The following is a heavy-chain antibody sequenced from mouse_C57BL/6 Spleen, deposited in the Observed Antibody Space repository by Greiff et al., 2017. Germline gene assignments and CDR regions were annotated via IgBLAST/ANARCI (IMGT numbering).Heavy chain of an antibody. Sequence: VKLQESGAELARPGASVKLSCKASGYTFTSYGISWVKQRTGQGLEWIGEIYPRSGNTYYNEKFKGKATLTADKSSSTAYMELRSLTSEDSAVYFCARGSKGDAMDYWGQGTSVTVSS. V-gene: IGHV1-81*01. CDR1: GYTFTSYG. D-gene: IGHD2-5*01. CDR2: IYPRSGNT. CDR3: ARGSKGDAMDY. J-gene: IGHJ4*01.